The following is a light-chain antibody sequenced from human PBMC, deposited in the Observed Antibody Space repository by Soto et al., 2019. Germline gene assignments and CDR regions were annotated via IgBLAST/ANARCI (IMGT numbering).Light chain of an antibody. CDR3: QSYDSSPLSGV. CDR1: SSNIGAGYD. Sequence: QSVLTQPPSVSGAPGQRVTISCTGSSSNIGAGYDVHWYQQLPGTAPKLLIYGNSNRPSGVPDRFSGSKSGTSASLAITGLQAEDEADYYCQSYDSSPLSGVFGTGTQLTVL. J-gene: IGLJ1*01. V-gene: IGLV1-40*01. CDR2: GNS.